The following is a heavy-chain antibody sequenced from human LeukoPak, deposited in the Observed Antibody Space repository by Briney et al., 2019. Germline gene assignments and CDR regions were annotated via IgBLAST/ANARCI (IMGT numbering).Heavy chain of an antibody. CDR3: AIGTVVTRGFDY. CDR1: GGSISSSSYY. V-gene: IGHV4-39*07. Sequence: SETLSLTCTVSGGSISSSSYYWGWIRQPPGKGLEGIGSIYYSGSTYYNPSLKSRVTISVDTSKNQFSLKLSSVTAADTAVYYCAIGTVVTRGFDYWGQGTLVTVSS. D-gene: IGHD4-23*01. J-gene: IGHJ4*02. CDR2: IYYSGST.